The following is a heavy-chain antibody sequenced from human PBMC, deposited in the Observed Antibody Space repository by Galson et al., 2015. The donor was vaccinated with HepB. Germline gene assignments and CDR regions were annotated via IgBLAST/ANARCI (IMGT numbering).Heavy chain of an antibody. Sequence: SLRLSCAASGFTFSSYSMNWVRQAPGKGLEWVSYISSSSSYIYYADSVKGRFTISRDNAKNSLYLQMNSLRAEDTAVYYCARRGDLGDSGSYYYWFDPWGQGTLVTVSS. CDR3: ARRGDLGDSGSYYYWFDP. V-gene: IGHV3-21*05. CDR1: GFTFSSYS. D-gene: IGHD1-26*01. CDR2: ISSSSSYI. J-gene: IGHJ5*02.